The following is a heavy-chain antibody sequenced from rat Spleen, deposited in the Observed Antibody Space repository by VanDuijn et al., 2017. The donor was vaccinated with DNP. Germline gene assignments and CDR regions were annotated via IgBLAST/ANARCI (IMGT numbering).Heavy chain of an antibody. CDR2: ISTSGSRT. CDR1: GFTFSDYY. Sequence: EVQLVESGGDLVQPGRSLKLSCAASGFTFSDYYMAWVRQAPTKGLEWVATISTSGSRTYYSDSVKGRFIISRDNGKSSLYLQLSSLKSEDTATYYCAKNTGYYFDSWGQGVMVTVSS. D-gene: IGHD4-1*01. V-gene: IGHV5-27*01. CDR3: AKNTGYYFDS. J-gene: IGHJ2*01.